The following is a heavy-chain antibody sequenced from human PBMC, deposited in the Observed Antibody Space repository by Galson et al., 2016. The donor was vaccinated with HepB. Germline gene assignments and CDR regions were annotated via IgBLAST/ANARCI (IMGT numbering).Heavy chain of an antibody. Sequence: SETLSLTCDVSDESIMTHYWSWIRQSPGKGLEWLGYTHSSGNSKYNPSLPSRVTMSLDTSRSRFSLRLRSVTPADTAVYFCARGTRFSYKWSFDSWGQGALVTVSS. J-gene: IGHJ4*02. V-gene: IGHV4-59*11. CDR1: DESIMTHY. CDR2: THSSGNS. CDR3: ARGTRFSYKWSFDS. D-gene: IGHD1-20*01.